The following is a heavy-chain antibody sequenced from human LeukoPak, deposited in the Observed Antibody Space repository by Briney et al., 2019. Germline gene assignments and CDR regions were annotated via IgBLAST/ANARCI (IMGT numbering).Heavy chain of an antibody. CDR3: ARGPYSYDSSGAFDI. CDR2: ISSSGST. J-gene: IGHJ3*02. Sequence: SETLYLTCTVSGGSISSGTYYWGWIRQPAGEGLEWIGRISSSGSTNYNPSLKSRVTISVDTSKNQFSLKLSSVTAADTAVYFCARGPYSYDSSGAFDIWGQGTMVTVSS. CDR1: GGSISSGTYY. D-gene: IGHD3-22*01. V-gene: IGHV4-61*02.